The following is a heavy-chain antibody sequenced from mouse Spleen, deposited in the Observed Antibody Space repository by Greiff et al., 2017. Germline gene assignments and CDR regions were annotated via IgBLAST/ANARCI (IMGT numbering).Heavy chain of an antibody. CDR3: ARAYYDGSYSYFDV. Sequence: VHLVESGAELVKPGASVKMSCKASGYTFTTYPIEWMKQNHGKSLEWIGNFHPYNDDTKYNEKFKGKATLTVEKSSSTVYLELSRLTSDDSAVYYCARAYYDGSYSYFDVWGAGTTVTVSS. V-gene: IGHV1-47*01. J-gene: IGHJ1*01. D-gene: IGHD1-1*01. CDR2: FHPYNDDT. CDR1: GYTFTTYP.